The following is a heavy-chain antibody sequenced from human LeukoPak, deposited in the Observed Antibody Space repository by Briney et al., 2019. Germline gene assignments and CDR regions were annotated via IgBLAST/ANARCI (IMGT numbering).Heavy chain of an antibody. CDR1: GYTFTGYY. D-gene: IGHD2-2*01. V-gene: IGHV1-2*02. Sequence: GASVKVSCKASGYTFTGYYMHWVRQAPGQGLEWMGWINPNSGGTNYAQKFQGRGTMTRDTSISTASMELSRLRSDDTDVYYCARDLVQEYQLPPSYYYYGMDVWGQGTTVTVSS. CDR2: INPNSGGT. CDR3: ARDLVQEYQLPPSYYYYGMDV. J-gene: IGHJ6*02.